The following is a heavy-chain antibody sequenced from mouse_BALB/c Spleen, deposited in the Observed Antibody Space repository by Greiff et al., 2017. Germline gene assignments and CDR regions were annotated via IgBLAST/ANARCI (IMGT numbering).Heavy chain of an antibody. CDR1: GFTFSSYY. CDR2: INSNGGST. D-gene: IGHD2-14*01. J-gene: IGHJ3*01. CDR3: ARQGNYRYDGFAY. V-gene: IGHV5-6-2*01. Sequence: EVHLVESGGGLVKLGGSLKLSCAASGFTFSSYYMSWVRQTPEKRLELVAAINSNGGSTYYPDTVKGRFTISRDNAKNTLYLQMSSLKSEDTALYYCARQGNYRYDGFAYWGQGTLVTVSA.